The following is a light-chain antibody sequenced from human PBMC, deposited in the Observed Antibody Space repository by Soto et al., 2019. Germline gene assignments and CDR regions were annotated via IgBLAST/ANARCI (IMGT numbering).Light chain of an antibody. V-gene: IGKV3-15*01. CDR3: QQYHYWWT. CDR1: QSVSSH. J-gene: IGKJ1*01. CDR2: GAS. Sequence: EIVLTQSPATLSLSPGERATLSCRASQSVSSHLAWYQQKPGQVPRLLIYGASNRATGVSARFSGSGSGTEFTLTISSLQSEDFAVYYCQQYHYWWTFGQGTKVDIK.